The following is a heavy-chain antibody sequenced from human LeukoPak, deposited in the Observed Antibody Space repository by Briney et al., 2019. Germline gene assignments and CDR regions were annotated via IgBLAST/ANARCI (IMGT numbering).Heavy chain of an antibody. CDR2: IYTSGSA. CDR3: ARFYYDTIGYYFDY. J-gene: IGHJ4*02. D-gene: IGHD3-22*01. V-gene: IGHV4-4*07. CDR1: GGSISGYY. Sequence: PSETLSLTCTVSGGSISGYYWSWIRQPAGKGLEWVGRIYTSGSADYNPSLKSRVTMSVDTSQNQFSLRLSSATAADTAVYFCARFYYDTIGYYFDYWGQGTLVTVSA.